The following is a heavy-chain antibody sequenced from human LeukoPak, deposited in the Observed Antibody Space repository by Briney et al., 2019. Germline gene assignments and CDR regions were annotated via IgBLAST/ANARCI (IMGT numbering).Heavy chain of an antibody. V-gene: IGHV1-8*01. CDR1: GYTFTSYD. CDR2: MNPNSGNT. J-gene: IGHJ6*03. Sequence: ASVKVSCKASGYTFTSYDINWVRQATGQGLEWMGWMNPNSGNTGYAQKFQGRVTMTRNTSISTAYMELSSLRSEDTAVYYCARGGSSSDYYYYYYVDVWGKGTTVTVSS. CDR3: ARGGSSSDYYYYYYVDV. D-gene: IGHD6-6*01.